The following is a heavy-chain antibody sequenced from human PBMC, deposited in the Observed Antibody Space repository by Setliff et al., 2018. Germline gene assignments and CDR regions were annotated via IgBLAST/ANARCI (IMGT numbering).Heavy chain of an antibody. CDR2: MYHSGST. J-gene: IGHJ4*02. Sequence: TETLSLTCVVSGYSISSGYCWGWLRQPPGRGLEWIGDMYHSGSTFYNPSLKSRVTISVDTSKNQFSLKLSSVTAADTAVYYCARVPNFWSGYSDYWGQGTLVTVSS. CDR1: GYSISSGYC. V-gene: IGHV4-38-2*01. CDR3: ARVPNFWSGYSDY. D-gene: IGHD3-3*01.